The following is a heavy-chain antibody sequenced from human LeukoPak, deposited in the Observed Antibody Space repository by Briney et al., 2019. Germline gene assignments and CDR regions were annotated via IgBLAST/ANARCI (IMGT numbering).Heavy chain of an antibody. D-gene: IGHD3-10*01. Sequence: PSETLSLTCTVSGGSISSGGYYWSWIRQHPGKGLEWIGYIYYSGSTYYNPSLKSRVTISVDTSKNQFSLKLSSVTAADTAVYYCARVLYYYGSFDYWGQGTLVTVSS. J-gene: IGHJ4*02. CDR1: GGSISSGGYY. CDR3: ARVLYYYGSFDY. CDR2: IYYSGST. V-gene: IGHV4-31*03.